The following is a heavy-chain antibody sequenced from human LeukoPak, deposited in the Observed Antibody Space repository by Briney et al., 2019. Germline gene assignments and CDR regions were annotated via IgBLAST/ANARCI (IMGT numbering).Heavy chain of an antibody. V-gene: IGHV1-46*01. CDR2: INPSGGST. Sequence: ASVKVSCKASGYTFTSYYMHWVRQAPGQGLEWMGIINPSGGSTSYAQKFQGRVTMTRDTSTSTVYMELSSLRSEDTAVYYCAGSCCTNGVCYTGGFDYWGQGTLVTVSS. CDR1: GYTFTSYY. CDR3: AGSCCTNGVCYTGGFDY. D-gene: IGHD2-8*01. J-gene: IGHJ4*02.